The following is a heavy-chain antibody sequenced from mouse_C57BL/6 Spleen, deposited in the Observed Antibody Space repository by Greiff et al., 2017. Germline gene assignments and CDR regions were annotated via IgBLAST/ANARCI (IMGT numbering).Heavy chain of an antibody. CDR3: ARAGYYGSSRWYFDV. Sequence: QVQLQQSGAGLVRPGASVKMSCKASGYTFTSYNMHWVKQTPRQGLEWIGAIYPGNGDTSYNQTFNGKATLTVSKSSSTAYIQHSSQRSEDSAVYCCARAGYYGSSRWYFDVWGTGTTVTVAS. CDR2: IYPGNGDT. D-gene: IGHD1-1*01. V-gene: IGHV1-12*01. CDR1: GYTFTSYN. J-gene: IGHJ1*03.